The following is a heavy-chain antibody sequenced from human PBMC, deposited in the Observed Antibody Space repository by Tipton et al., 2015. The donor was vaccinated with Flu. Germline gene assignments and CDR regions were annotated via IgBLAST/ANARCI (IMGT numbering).Heavy chain of an antibody. V-gene: IGHV3-15*01. Sequence: VQLVQSGGGLVKPGGSLRLSCAASGFTFSNAWMSWVRQAPGKGLEWVGRIKSKTDGGTTDYAAPVKGRFTISRDDSKNTLYLQMNSLKTEDTAVYYCTTNSMGRRWLRLLIDDAFDIWGQGTMVTVSS. CDR2: IKSKTDGGTT. D-gene: IGHD5-24*01. CDR3: TTNSMGRRWLRLLIDDAFDI. CDR1: GFTFSNAW. J-gene: IGHJ3*02.